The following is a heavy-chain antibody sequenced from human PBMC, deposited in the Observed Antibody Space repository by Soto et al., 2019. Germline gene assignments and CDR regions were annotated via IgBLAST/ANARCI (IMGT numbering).Heavy chain of an antibody. V-gene: IGHV3-33*01. J-gene: IGHJ4*02. CDR3: ARGNWNYGYFDY. CDR2: IWYDGSYK. D-gene: IGHD1-7*01. CDR1: GFTFNNYG. Sequence: QVQLVESGGGVVQPGRSLRLSSAASGFTFNNYGMHWVRQAPGKGLEWVAVIWYDGSYKYNADSVKGRFTISRDTSKNTLYLQMNSLRGEDTAVYHCARGNWNYGYFDYWGQGTLVTVSS.